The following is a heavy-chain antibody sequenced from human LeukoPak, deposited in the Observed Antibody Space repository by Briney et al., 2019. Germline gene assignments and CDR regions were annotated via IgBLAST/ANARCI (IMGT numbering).Heavy chain of an antibody. J-gene: IGHJ4*02. CDR2: INHSGST. CDR1: GGSFSGYY. V-gene: IGHV4-34*01. CDR3: ARETKLMGYSSGLGFNY. Sequence: PSETLSLTCAVYGGSFSGYYWSWIRQPPGKGLEWIGEINHSGSTNYNPSLKSRVTISVDTSKNQFSLKLSSVTAADTAVYYCARETKLMGYSSGLGFNYWGQGTLVTVSS. D-gene: IGHD6-19*01.